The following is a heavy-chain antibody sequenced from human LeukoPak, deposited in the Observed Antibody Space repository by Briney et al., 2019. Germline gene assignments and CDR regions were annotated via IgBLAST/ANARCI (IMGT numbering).Heavy chain of an antibody. V-gene: IGHV3-48*02. Sequence: GGSLRLSCAASGFTFSDYTMNWVRQAPGKGLEWVSYISSSGSMVSHADSVKGRFTISRDNAKNSLYLQMSSLRDEDSAVYYCARDIRALNGDYGRWGQGTLVTVSS. CDR1: GFTFSDYT. CDR3: ARDIRALNGDYGR. J-gene: IGHJ4*02. CDR2: ISSSGSMV. D-gene: IGHD4-17*01.